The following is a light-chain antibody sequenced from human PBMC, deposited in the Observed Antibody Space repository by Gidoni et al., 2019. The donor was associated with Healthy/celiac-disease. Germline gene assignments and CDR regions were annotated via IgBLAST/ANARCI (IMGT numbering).Light chain of an antibody. CDR3: GTWDSSLSAWV. CDR1: NSDIGNNY. J-gene: IGLJ3*02. Sequence: QSVLTHPPSLSAAPAQTVTISCSGSNSDIGNNYVAWYQHLPGAAPKLLIYDSYQRPSGIPDRFSGSRSGTSAALAITGLQTGDEADYYGGTWDSSLSAWVFGGGTKLTVL. CDR2: DSY. V-gene: IGLV1-51*01.